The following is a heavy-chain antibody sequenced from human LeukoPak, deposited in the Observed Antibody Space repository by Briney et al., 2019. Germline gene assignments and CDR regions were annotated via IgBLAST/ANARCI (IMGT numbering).Heavy chain of an antibody. CDR2: IYYSGST. CDR3: ARDRSRGSSWYPDSYYYYGMDV. J-gene: IGHJ6*04. V-gene: IGHV4-59*01. CDR1: GGSISSYY. Sequence: PSETLSLTCTVSGGSISSYYWSWIRQLPGKGLEWIGYIYYSGSTNYNPSLKSRVTISVDTSKNQFSLKLSSVTAADTAVYYCARDRSRGSSWYPDSYYYYGMDVWGKGTTVTVSS. D-gene: IGHD6-13*01.